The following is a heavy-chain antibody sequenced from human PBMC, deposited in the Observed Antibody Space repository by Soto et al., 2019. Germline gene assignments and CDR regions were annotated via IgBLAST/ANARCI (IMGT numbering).Heavy chain of an antibody. J-gene: IGHJ5*02. V-gene: IGHV3-23*01. CDR2: ISGSDGST. CDR3: AKDRERDAWYVDA. Sequence: QLGGSLRLSCVASGFSFSSYAMSWARKSLGKGLEWISVISGSDGSTYYAHSVKGRFTNSSANTKNTLHLQTNSLRAENTAVYYCAKDRERDAWYVDAWGQGNMVTVSS. D-gene: IGHD6-13*01. CDR1: GFSFSSYA.